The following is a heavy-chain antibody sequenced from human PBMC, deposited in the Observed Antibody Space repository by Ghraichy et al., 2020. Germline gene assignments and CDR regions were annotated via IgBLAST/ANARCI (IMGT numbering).Heavy chain of an antibody. V-gene: IGHV3-48*01. J-gene: IGHJ4*02. CDR2: ISSSSKSI. CDR1: GFTFNNYG. Sequence: GGSPRLSCAASGFTFNNYGMNWVRQAPGKGLEWVSYISSSSKSIYYADSVKGRFTISRDNAKNSLYLQMNSLRAEDTAVYSCARDYCSGVTCYRPYYFDYWGQGTLVTVSS. D-gene: IGHD2-15*01. CDR3: ARDYCSGVTCYRPYYFDY.